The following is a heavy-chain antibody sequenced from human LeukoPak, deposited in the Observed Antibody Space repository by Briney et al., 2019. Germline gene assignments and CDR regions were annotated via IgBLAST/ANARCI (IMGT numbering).Heavy chain of an antibody. CDR3: ARVEVGAEPSDY. D-gene: IGHD1-26*01. V-gene: IGHV1-69*01. Sequence: GASVKVSCKASGGTFSSYAISWVRQAPGQGLEWMGGIIPIFGTANYAQKFQGRVTITADESTSTAYMELSSLRSEDTAVYYCARVEVGAEPSDYWGQGTLVTVSS. CDR2: IIPIFGTA. J-gene: IGHJ4*02. CDR1: GGTFSSYA.